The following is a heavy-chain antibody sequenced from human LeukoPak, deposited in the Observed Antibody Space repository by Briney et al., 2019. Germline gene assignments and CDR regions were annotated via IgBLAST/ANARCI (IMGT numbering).Heavy chain of an antibody. CDR1: GFTFSDYY. V-gene: IGHV3-11*01. J-gene: IGHJ4*02. CDR2: ISSSGSTI. CDR3: ARRYSSSWFFDY. Sequence: GGSLRLSCAASGFTFSDYYMSWIRQAPGKGLEWVSYISSSGSTIYYADSVKGRFTISRDNAKNSLYLQMNSLRAEDTAVHYCARRYSSSWFFDYWGQGTLVTVSS. D-gene: IGHD6-13*01.